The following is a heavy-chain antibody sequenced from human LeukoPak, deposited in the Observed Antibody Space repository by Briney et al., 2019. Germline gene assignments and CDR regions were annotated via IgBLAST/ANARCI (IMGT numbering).Heavy chain of an antibody. D-gene: IGHD3-16*01. V-gene: IGHV3-21*01. CDR2: ISSSSSYI. CDR1: GFTFSSYS. Sequence: GGSLRLSCAASGFTFSSYSMNWVRQAPGKGLEWVSSISSSSSYIYYADSVKGRFTISRDNAKNSLYLQMNSLRAEDTAVYYCARDLNWGPTLQGAMDVWGQGTTVTVSS. CDR3: ARDLNWGPTLQGAMDV. J-gene: IGHJ6*02.